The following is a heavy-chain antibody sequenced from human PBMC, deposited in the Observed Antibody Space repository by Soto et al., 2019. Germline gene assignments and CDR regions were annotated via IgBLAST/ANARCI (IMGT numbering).Heavy chain of an antibody. Sequence: PSETLSLTCTVSGGSISSGGYYWSWIRHHPGKGLEWIGYIYYSGSTYYNPSLKSRVTISVDTSKNQFSLKLSSVTAADTAVYYCAGGGYYDSSGTKFDYWGQGTLVTVSS. CDR2: IYYSGST. J-gene: IGHJ4*02. CDR3: AGGGYYDSSGTKFDY. V-gene: IGHV4-31*03. CDR1: GGSISSGGYY. D-gene: IGHD3-22*01.